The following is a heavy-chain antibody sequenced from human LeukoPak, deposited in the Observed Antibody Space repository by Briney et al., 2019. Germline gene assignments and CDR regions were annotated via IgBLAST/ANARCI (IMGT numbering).Heavy chain of an antibody. D-gene: IGHD3-3*01. CDR1: GYTFTGYY. J-gene: IGHJ4*02. CDR3: ASLSRFLEWLTIDY. CDR2: INPNSGGT. Sequence: GASVKVSCKASGYTFTGYYMHWVRQAPGQGLEWMGWINPNSGGTSYAQKFQGRVTMTRDTSISTAYMELSRLRSDDTAVYYCASLSRFLEWLTIDYRGQGTLVTVSS. V-gene: IGHV1-2*02.